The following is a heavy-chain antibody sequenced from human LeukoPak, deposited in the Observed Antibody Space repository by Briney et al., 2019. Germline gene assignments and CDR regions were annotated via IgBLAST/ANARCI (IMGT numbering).Heavy chain of an antibody. D-gene: IGHD6-19*01. CDR3: ARPTYSSGWRLDY. V-gene: IGHV5-51*01. J-gene: IGHJ4*02. CDR2: IYPADSET. Sequence: GESLKISCKVSGYDFSNYWLGWVRQMPGKGLEWMGMIYPADSETRFSPSFQGQVSISFDKSIATAYLQWSSLKPSDSAIYYCARPTYSSGWRLDYWGQGTLVTVSS. CDR1: GYDFSNYW.